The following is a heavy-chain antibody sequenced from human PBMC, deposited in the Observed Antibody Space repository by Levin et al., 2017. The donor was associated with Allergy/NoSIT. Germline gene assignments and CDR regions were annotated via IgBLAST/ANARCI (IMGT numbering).Heavy chain of an antibody. Sequence: SCTATGFTFGDYAIIWFRQAPGKGLEWVGLIRSKPYGGTIESAASVKDRFTISRDDSKSIAYLQMNSLKTEDTAVYYCTRGRVGLLMVIDYWGQGTLVTVSS. V-gene: IGHV3-49*03. CDR3: TRGRVGLLMVIDY. D-gene: IGHD5-18*01. J-gene: IGHJ4*02. CDR2: IRSKPYGGTI. CDR1: GFTFGDYA.